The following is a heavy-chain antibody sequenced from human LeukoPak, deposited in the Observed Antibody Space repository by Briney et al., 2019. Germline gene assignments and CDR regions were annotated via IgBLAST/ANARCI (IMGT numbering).Heavy chain of an antibody. CDR2: TNPNNGGT. CDR1: GYTFTGSY. Sequence: ASVKVSCKASGYTFTGSYIHWVRRAPGQGLEWMGWTNPNNGGTNCAQKFQGSITMTRDTSIGTAYMELSRLKSDDTAVYYCARTHKGYSYGIDYWGQGTLVTVSS. V-gene: IGHV1-2*02. CDR3: ARTHKGYSYGIDY. D-gene: IGHD5-18*01. J-gene: IGHJ4*02.